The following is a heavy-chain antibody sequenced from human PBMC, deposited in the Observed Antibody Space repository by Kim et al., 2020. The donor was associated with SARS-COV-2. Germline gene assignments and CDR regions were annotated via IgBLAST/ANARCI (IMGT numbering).Heavy chain of an antibody. CDR3: AKRFVWELIYYHGMDV. CDR2: ISGSGGRT. J-gene: IGHJ6*02. CDR1: GFTFSSYP. Sequence: GGSLRLSCVGSGFTFSSYPMSWVHQAPGKGLEWVSVISGSGGRTYYADSVKGRFTISRDNSKNTLYLQMHSLRAEDTAVYYCAKRFVWELIYYHGMDVWGQGTTVTVSS. D-gene: IGHD1-26*01. V-gene: IGHV3-23*01.